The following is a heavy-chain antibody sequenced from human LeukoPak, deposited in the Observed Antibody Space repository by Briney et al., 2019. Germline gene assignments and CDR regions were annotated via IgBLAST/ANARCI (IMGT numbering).Heavy chain of an antibody. CDR2: IYYSGNT. D-gene: IGHD6-25*01. V-gene: IGHV4-59*08. CDR1: GGSIDSYY. J-gene: IGHJ4*02. Sequence: SETLSLTCTISGGSIDSYYWNWIRQPPGKGLEWIGYIYYSGNTKYNPSLTGRVTISVDTSKNQFSLKLSSVTAADTAVYYCARHRGSVYGTARELDYWGQGTLVTVSS. CDR3: ARHRGSVYGTARELDY.